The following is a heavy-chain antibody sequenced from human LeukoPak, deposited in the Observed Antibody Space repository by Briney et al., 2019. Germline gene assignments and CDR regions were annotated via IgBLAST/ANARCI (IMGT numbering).Heavy chain of an antibody. Sequence: GGSLRLSCAASGFTFSSYGMHWVRQAPGKGLEWVAVIPYDGSNKYYADSVKGRFTISRDNSKNTLYLQMNSLRAEDTAVYYCAKDQGSQYQLLWDYYYGMDVWGQGTTVTVSS. D-gene: IGHD2-2*01. CDR1: GFTFSSYG. CDR3: AKDQGSQYQLLWDYYYGMDV. V-gene: IGHV3-30*18. J-gene: IGHJ6*02. CDR2: IPYDGSNK.